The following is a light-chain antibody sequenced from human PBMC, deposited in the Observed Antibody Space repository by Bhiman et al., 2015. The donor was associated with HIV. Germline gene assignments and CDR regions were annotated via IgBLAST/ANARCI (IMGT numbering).Light chain of an antibody. CDR2: ENN. V-gene: IGLV1-51*02. CDR3: ATWDSGLSAGLFV. J-gene: IGLJ1*01. Sequence: QSVLTQPPSVSAAPGQKVTISCSGSSSNIGNNYVSWYQQLPGTAPKLLIYENNKRPSGIPDRFSGSKSGTSATLGITGLQTGDEADYYCATWDSGLSAGLFVFGTGTKLTVL. CDR1: SSNIGNNY.